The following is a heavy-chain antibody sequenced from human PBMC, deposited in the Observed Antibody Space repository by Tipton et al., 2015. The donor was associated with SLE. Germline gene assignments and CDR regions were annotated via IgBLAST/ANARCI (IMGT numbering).Heavy chain of an antibody. CDR2: ITGSASNS. J-gene: IGHJ6*02. CDR1: GFTFTNYA. Sequence: SLRLSCAASGFTFTNYAMNWVRQAPGKGLEWVSAITGSASNSYYADSVKGRFTISRDNSRNTLYLQMNSLRAEDTSIYYCVTSRREEASDYYYAMDVWGQGATVTVSS. CDR3: VTSRREEASDYYYAMDV. V-gene: IGHV3-23*01.